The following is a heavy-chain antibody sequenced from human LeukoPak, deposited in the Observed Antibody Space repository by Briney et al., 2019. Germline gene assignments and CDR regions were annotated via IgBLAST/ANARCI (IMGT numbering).Heavy chain of an antibody. J-gene: IGHJ3*02. D-gene: IGHD4/OR15-4a*01. CDR2: ICYSERP. CDR1: GRSISIYY. V-gene: IGHV4-59*08. Sequence: PSETLSLTCTVSGRSISIYYWSWIRQPPGKGLECLGHICYSERPNYNSSLKSRVTISVDTPKDHFSLTLSSVTAADTAVYYCARHAKSPYYAFDIWGQGTMVTVSS. CDR3: ARHAKSPYYAFDI.